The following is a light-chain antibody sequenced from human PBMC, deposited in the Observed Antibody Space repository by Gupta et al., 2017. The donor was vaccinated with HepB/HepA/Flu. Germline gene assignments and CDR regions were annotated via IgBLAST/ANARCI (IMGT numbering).Light chain of an antibody. Sequence: EIVLTQSPGTLSLSSGERVTLSCRASQSVNHYLAWYQQKPGQAPRLLIYGASSRATGIPDRFSGSGSGTDFTLTISRLEPEDFAVYYCQQDDRSPTFGQGTKVEIK. CDR2: GAS. V-gene: IGKV3-20*01. J-gene: IGKJ1*01. CDR3: QQDDRSPT. CDR1: QSVNHY.